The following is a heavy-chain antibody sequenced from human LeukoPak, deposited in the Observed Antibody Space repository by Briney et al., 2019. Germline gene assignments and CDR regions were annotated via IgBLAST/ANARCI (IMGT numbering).Heavy chain of an antibody. V-gene: IGHV4-34*01. J-gene: IGHJ4*02. CDR3: ARTFPTIFGVVIMYFDY. CDR1: GGSFSGYY. Sequence: SSETLSLTCAVYGGSFSGYYWSWIRQPPGKGLEWIGEINHSGSTNYNPSLKSRVTISVDTSKNQFSLKLSSVPAAHTAVYYCARTFPTIFGVVIMYFDYWGQGTLVTVSS. CDR2: INHSGST. D-gene: IGHD3-3*01.